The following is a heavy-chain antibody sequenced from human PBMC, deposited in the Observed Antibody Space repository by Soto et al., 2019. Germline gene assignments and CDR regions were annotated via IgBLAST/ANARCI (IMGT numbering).Heavy chain of an antibody. D-gene: IGHD3-9*01. V-gene: IGHV3-33*01. CDR2: IWYDGSNK. CDR3: ARDDDILTGPFDY. Sequence: GGSLRLSCAASGFTFSSYGMHWVRQAPGKGLEWVAVIWYDGSNKYYADSVKGRFTISRDNSKNTLYLQMNSLRAEDTAVYYCARDDDILTGPFDYRAQRTLVTVSS. CDR1: GFTFSSYG. J-gene: IGHJ4*02.